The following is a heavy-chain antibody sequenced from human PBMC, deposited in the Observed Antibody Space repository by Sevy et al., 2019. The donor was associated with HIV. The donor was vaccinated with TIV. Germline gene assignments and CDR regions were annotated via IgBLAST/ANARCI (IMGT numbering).Heavy chain of an antibody. V-gene: IGHV1-69*13. Sequence: ASVKVSCKASGGTFSSYAISWVQQAPGQGLEWMGGIIPIFGTANYAQKFQGRVTITADESTSTAYMELSSLRSEDTAVYYCARDTRFLEWLAVLDYYYYGMDVWGQGTTVTVSS. CDR1: GGTFSSYA. D-gene: IGHD3-3*01. CDR2: IIPIFGTA. J-gene: IGHJ6*02. CDR3: ARDTRFLEWLAVLDYYYYGMDV.